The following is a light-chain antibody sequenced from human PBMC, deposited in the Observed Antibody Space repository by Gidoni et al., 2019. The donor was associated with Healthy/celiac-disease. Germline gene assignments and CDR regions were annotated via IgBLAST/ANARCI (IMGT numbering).Light chain of an antibody. Sequence: QSVLTQPPSVSGAQGQRVTLSCPGSSSNIGAGYDVHWYQQLPGTAPKLLIYGNNKRPPGVPDRFSGSKSGTSASLAITGLQAEDEADYYCQSYDSSLSGSGVFGGGTKLTVL. J-gene: IGLJ3*02. V-gene: IGLV1-40*01. CDR2: GNN. CDR1: SSNIGAGYD. CDR3: QSYDSSLSGSGV.